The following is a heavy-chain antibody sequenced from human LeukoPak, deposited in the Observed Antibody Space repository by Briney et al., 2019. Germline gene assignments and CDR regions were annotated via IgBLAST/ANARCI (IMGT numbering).Heavy chain of an antibody. D-gene: IGHD2-15*01. J-gene: IGHJ4*02. Sequence: GGSLRLSCAASGFTFSSYSMNWVRQAPGKGLEWVSSISSSSSYIYYADSVKGRFTISRDNAKNSLYLQMNSLRAEDTAVYYCARGLYCSGGSCSGVLDYWGQGTLVTVSS. CDR3: ARGLYCSGGSCSGVLDY. CDR1: GFTFSSYS. V-gene: IGHV3-21*04. CDR2: ISSSSSYI.